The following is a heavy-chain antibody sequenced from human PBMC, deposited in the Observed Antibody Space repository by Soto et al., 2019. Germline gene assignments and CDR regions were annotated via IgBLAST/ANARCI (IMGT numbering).Heavy chain of an antibody. D-gene: IGHD7-27*01. Sequence: QITLKESGPTLVKPTQTLTLTCTFSGFSLTTSGVGVGWIRQPPGKALEWLALIYWDDDKRYSPSLESRLTITKDTSNNQVVLTLTSMDPVDTATYYCALRLPLGKHFDYWVQGTLVTVSS. CDR2: IYWDDDK. J-gene: IGHJ4*02. CDR1: GFSLTTSGVG. V-gene: IGHV2-5*02. CDR3: ALRLPLGKHFDY.